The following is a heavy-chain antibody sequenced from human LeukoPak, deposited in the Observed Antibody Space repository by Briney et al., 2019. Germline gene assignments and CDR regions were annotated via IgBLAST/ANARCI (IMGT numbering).Heavy chain of an antibody. CDR3: ARGLERWLQFYYYYGMDV. D-gene: IGHD5-24*01. CDR2: IYYSGST. J-gene: IGHJ6*02. Sequence: SETLSLTCTVSGGSISSGGYYWSWIRQHPGKGLEWIGYIYYSGSTYYNPSLKSRVTISVDTSKNQFSLKLSSVTAADTAVYYCARGLERWLQFYYYYGMDVWGQGTTVTVSS. CDR1: GGSISSGGYY. V-gene: IGHV4-31*03.